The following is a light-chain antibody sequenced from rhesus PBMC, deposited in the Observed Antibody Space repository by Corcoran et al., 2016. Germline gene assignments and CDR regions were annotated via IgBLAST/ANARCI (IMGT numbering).Light chain of an antibody. CDR3: QQHNSYPLT. V-gene: IGKV1-25*01. CDR1: QGISNY. J-gene: IGKJ4*01. CDR2: DAS. Sequence: DIQMTQSPSSLSASVGDTVTITCQASQGISNYLAWYQQKPGKAPKLLFYDASTLQSGVPSRFSGSGSGTEFTHTISRLQPKDLATYYCQQHNSYPLTFGGGTKVELK.